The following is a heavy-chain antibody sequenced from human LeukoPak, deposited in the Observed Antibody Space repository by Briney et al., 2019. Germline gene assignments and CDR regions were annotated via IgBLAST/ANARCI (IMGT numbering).Heavy chain of an antibody. CDR1: GFTFSSYS. D-gene: IGHD2-21*01. CDR3: ARSPRATTGWWLDY. Sequence: PGGSLRLSCAASGFTFSSYSMNWVRQAPGKGLGWVSYISSSSSTIYYADSVKGRFTISRDNAKNSLYLQMNSLRAEDTAVYYCARSPRATTGWWLDYWGQGTLVTVSS. V-gene: IGHV3-48*01. J-gene: IGHJ4*02. CDR2: ISSSSSTI.